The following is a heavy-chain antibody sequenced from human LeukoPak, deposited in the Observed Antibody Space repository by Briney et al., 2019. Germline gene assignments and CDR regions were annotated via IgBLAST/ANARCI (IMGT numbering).Heavy chain of an antibody. V-gene: IGHV3-23*01. D-gene: IGHD3-22*01. Sequence: PGGSLRLSCAASGFTFSSYAMSWVRQAPGKGLEWVSAISGSGGSTYYADSVKGRFTISRDNSKNTLYLQMNSLRAEDTAVYYCAKSPYYDSSGYYYFDYWGQGTLVTVSS. CDR1: GFTFSSYA. J-gene: IGHJ4*02. CDR3: AKSPYYDSSGYYYFDY. CDR2: ISGSGGST.